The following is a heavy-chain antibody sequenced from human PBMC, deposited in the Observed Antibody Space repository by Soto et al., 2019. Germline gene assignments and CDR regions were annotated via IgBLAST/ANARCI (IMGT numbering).Heavy chain of an antibody. CDR1: GGSISSYY. CDR3: ARSPPTIFGVVIIFDY. D-gene: IGHD3-3*01. V-gene: IGHV4-59*01. Sequence: SETLSLTCTVSGGSISSYYWSWIRQPPGKGLEWIGYIYYSGSTNYNPSPKSRVTISVDTSKNQFSLKLSSVTAADTAVYYCARSPPTIFGVVIIFDYWGQGTLVTVSS. CDR2: IYYSGST. J-gene: IGHJ4*02.